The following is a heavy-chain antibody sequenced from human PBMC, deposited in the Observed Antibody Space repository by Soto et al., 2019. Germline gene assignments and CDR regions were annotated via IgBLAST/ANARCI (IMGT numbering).Heavy chain of an antibody. Sequence: SSETLSLTCSVSGGSISAYSWSWIRQPPGKGLEWIGYIYYSGSTNYNPSLKSRVTISVDTSKNQFSLRLSSVTAAETAVYYCARDSGYGDPLDYWGQGTLVTVSS. CDR3: ARDSGYGDPLDY. CDR1: GGSISAYS. CDR2: IYYSGST. V-gene: IGHV4-59*01. D-gene: IGHD4-17*01. J-gene: IGHJ4*02.